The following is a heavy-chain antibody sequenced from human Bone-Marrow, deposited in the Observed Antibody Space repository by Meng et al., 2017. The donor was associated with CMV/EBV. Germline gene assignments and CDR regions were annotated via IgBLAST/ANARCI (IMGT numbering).Heavy chain of an antibody. Sequence: GGSLRLSCAVSGLTVTSSYMTWVRQAPGKGLEWVSVIYSGGSTNYAESVKGRFTVSRDSAKHTVWLQMNSLRAEDTALYYCARGGLGGGVIDYWGQGTLVTVSS. V-gene: IGHV3-53*01. CDR3: ARGGLGGGVIDY. CDR2: IYSGGST. J-gene: IGHJ4*02. D-gene: IGHD2-8*02. CDR1: GLTVTSSY.